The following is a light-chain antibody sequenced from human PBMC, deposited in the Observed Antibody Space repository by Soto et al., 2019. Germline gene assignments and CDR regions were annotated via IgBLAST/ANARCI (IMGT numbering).Light chain of an antibody. V-gene: IGLV1-44*01. CDR2: SNN. CDR1: SSNIGSNT. J-gene: IGLJ1*01. Sequence: LTQPPSASGTPGQRVTISCSGSSSNIGSNTVNWYQQLPGTAPKLLIYSNNQRPSGVPDRFSGSKSGTSASLAISGLQSEDEADYYCAAWDDSLNVFYVFGTGTKVTVL. CDR3: AAWDDSLNVFYV.